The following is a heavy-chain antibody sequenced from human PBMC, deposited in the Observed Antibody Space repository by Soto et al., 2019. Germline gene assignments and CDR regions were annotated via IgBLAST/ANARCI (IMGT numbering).Heavy chain of an antibody. Sequence: GSLRLSCAASGFIFRTHAMSWVRQTPGKGLEWVSVISANGDTRYYADSVKGRFTISRDNSKSTVSLHMTSLRAEDTALYYCAKDGGTYYDVPFAFDLWGQGTTVTVS. J-gene: IGHJ3*01. V-gene: IGHV3-23*01. CDR2: ISANGDTR. D-gene: IGHD3-10*02. CDR1: GFIFRTHA. CDR3: AKDGGTYYDVPFAFDL.